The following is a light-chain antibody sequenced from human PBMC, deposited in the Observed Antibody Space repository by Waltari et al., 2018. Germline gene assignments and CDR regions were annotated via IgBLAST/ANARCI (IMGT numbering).Light chain of an antibody. J-gene: IGLJ3*02. Sequence: QSALTQPPSASGSPGQSVTISCTGTSSDIGAYDHVSWYQQHPGKAPNLMIYELTKRPSGVPARFSGSKSGNTASLTVSGLQAEDEADYYCCSYAGSNNLGVFGGGTKLTVL. CDR1: SSDIGAYDH. CDR2: ELT. CDR3: CSYAGSNNLGV. V-gene: IGLV2-8*01.